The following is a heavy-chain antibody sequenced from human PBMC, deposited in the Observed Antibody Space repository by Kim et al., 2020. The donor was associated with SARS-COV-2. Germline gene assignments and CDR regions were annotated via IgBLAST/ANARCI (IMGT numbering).Heavy chain of an antibody. V-gene: IGHV3-7*01. Sequence: GGSLRLSCVASGFTFRSYWMTWVRQAPGKGLEWVANIKQDGSEKYYVDSVKGRFTISRDNAKNSLYLQMNSLRAEDTAVFFCARVEVNSGSPYGHYMDVWGKGTTVTVSS. D-gene: IGHD1-26*01. J-gene: IGHJ6*03. CDR3: ARVEVNSGSPYGHYMDV. CDR2: IKQDGSEK. CDR1: GFTFRSYW.